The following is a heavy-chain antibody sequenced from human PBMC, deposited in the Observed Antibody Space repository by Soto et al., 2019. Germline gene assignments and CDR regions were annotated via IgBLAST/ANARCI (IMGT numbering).Heavy chain of an antibody. CDR3: ARGCSYYDILTGYQNWFDP. CDR1: GDSISRGFYY. Sequence: PSETLSLTCTVSGDSISRGFYYWSWIRQPPGKGLEWIGEINHSGSTNYNPSLKSRVTISVDTSKNQFSLKLSSVTAADTAVYYCARGCSYYDILTGYQNWFDPWGQGTLVTVSS. J-gene: IGHJ5*02. CDR2: INHSGST. V-gene: IGHV4-34*01. D-gene: IGHD3-9*01.